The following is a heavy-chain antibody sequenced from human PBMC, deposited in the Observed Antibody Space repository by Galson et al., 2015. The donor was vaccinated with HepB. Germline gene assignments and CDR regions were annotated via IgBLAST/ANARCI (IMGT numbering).Heavy chain of an antibody. D-gene: IGHD6-6*01. CDR1: GGSIRSVTSY. CDR2: IHPSGST. J-gene: IGHJ5*02. CDR3: ARVPIAPRHWFDP. Sequence: TLSLTCAVSGGSIRSVTSYWSWIRQHPGKGLEYIGYIHPSGSTYYSPSLKSRVTISVDTSKDQFSLELSSVTAADTAVYYCARVPIAPRHWFDPWGQGTLVTVSS. V-gene: IGHV4-31*11.